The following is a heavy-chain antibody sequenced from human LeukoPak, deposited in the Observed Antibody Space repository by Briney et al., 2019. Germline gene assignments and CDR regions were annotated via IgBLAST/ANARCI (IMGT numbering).Heavy chain of an antibody. CDR3: ARVGGDPYSRNWFDP. CDR2: IYTSGST. CDR1: GGSISSGSYY. J-gene: IGHJ5*02. V-gene: IGHV4-61*02. D-gene: IGHD6-13*01. Sequence: SETLSLTCTVSGGSISSGSYYWSWIRQPAGKGLEWIGRIYTSGSTNYNPSLKSRVTISVDTSKNQFSLKLSSVTAADTAVYYCARVGGDPYSRNWFDPWGQGTLVTVSS.